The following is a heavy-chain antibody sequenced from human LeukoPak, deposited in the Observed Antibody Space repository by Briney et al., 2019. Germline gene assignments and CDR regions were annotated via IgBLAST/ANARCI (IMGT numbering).Heavy chain of an antibody. V-gene: IGHV4-4*07. CDR2: IYTSGST. CDR3: ARDLGSGSYQELDY. CDR1: GVSISSYY. J-gene: IGHJ4*02. Sequence: PSETLSLTCTVSGVSISSYYWSWIRQPAGKGLEWIGRIYTSGSTNYYPSLKSRVTISVDKSKSQVSLKLSSVTAADTAVYYCARDLGSGSYQELDYWGQGTRVTVSS. D-gene: IGHD3-10*01.